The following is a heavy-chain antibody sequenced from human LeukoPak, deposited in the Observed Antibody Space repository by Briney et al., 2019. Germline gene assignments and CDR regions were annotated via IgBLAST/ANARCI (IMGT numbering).Heavy chain of an antibody. J-gene: IGHJ4*02. Sequence: RSLILSCAASGFTFSSYAMHWVRQAPGKGLEWVAVISYDGSNKYYADSVKGRFTISRDNSKNTLYLQMNSLRAEDTAVYYCARVTAVAETYWGQGTLVTVSS. CDR3: ARVTAVAETY. D-gene: IGHD6-19*01. CDR1: GFTFSSYA. V-gene: IGHV3-30*04. CDR2: ISYDGSNK.